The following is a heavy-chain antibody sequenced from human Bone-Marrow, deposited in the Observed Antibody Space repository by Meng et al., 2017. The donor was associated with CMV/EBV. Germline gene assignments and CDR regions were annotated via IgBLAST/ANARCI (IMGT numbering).Heavy chain of an antibody. CDR1: GGSISSYY. CDR2: IYYSGST. CDR3: ARLIVVVPAAIHYYYYGMDV. V-gene: IGHV4-59*08. Sequence: SETLSLTCTVSGGSISSYYWSWIRQPPGKGLEWIGYIYYSGSTNYNPSLKSRVTISVDTSKNQFSLKLSSVTAADTAVYYCARLIVVVPAAIHYYYYGMDVWGQGTTVTVS. J-gene: IGHJ6*02. D-gene: IGHD2-2*01.